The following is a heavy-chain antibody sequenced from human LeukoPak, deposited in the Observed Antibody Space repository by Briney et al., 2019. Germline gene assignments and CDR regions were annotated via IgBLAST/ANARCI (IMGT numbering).Heavy chain of an antibody. D-gene: IGHD5/OR15-5a*01. J-gene: IGHJ4*02. V-gene: IGHV4-34*01. Sequence: SETLSLTCAVHGASFSTYYWSWLRQPPGKGLEWIGEINHSGRTHYNPSLKSRVTISVDTSKNDFSLSLRLSSVTAADTAVYYCARRQMSTSYIDYWGQGTLVTVSS. CDR3: ARRQMSTSYIDY. CDR1: GASFSTYY. CDR2: INHSGRT.